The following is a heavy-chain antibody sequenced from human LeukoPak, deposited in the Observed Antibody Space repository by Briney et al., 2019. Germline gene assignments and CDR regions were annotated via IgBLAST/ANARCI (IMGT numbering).Heavy chain of an antibody. V-gene: IGHV4-31*03. J-gene: IGHJ6*02. CDR1: GGSISSGGYY. D-gene: IGHD2-15*01. CDR3: ARDSPAAYYYYGMDV. CDR2: IYYSGST. Sequence: PSETLSLTCTVSGGSISSGGYYWSWIRQHPGKGLEWIGYIYYSGSTYYNPSLKSRVTISVDTSKNQFSLKLSSVTAADTAVYYCARDSPAAYYYYGMDVWGQGTTVTASS.